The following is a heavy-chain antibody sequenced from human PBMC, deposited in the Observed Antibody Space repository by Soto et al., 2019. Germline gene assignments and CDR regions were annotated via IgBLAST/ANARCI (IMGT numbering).Heavy chain of an antibody. CDR1: GGTFSDYA. J-gene: IGHJ3*02. V-gene: IGHV1-69*06. CDR2: IIPIFARA. Sequence: QVQLVQSGSEMKKPGSSVKVSCKASGGTFSDYAISWVRQAPGQGLEWMGGIIPIFARADYAQKFQGRVIITADKSTSTAYMELSGLRSDDTAVYYCARDRVVTTTAPVFDIWGQGTTVNVSS. CDR3: ARDRVVTTTAPVFDI. D-gene: IGHD5-12*01.